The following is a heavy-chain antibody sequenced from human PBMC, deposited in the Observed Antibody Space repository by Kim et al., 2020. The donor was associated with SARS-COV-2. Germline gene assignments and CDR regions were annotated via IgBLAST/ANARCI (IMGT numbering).Heavy chain of an antibody. CDR2: IKSKTGGGTT. J-gene: IGHJ4*02. Sequence: GGSLRLSCAASGFTFSNAWMSWVRQAPGKGLEWVGRIKSKTGGGTTDYAAPVKGRFTISRDDSKNTLYLQMNSLKTEDTAVYYCTTEGTPVTLRSDHDLDYWGQGTLVTVSS. V-gene: IGHV3-15*01. CDR1: GFTFSNAW. CDR3: TTEGTPVTLRSDHDLDY. D-gene: IGHD4-17*01.